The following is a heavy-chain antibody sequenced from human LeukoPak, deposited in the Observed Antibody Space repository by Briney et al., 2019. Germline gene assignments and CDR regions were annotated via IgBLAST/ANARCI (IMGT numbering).Heavy chain of an antibody. J-gene: IGHJ4*02. D-gene: IGHD2-8*01. V-gene: IGHV3-66*02. CDR3: AGRRVLEASFDY. CDR2: IYSDVNT. Sequence: PGGSLRLSCAASGFTVSNNYTRWVRQDPAAGLEWVSVIYSDVNTYYVESVKGRFTISRDKSKNTLFLQMNRLRAEDTAVYYCAGRRVLEASFDYWGQGTLVTVSS. CDR1: GFTVSNNY.